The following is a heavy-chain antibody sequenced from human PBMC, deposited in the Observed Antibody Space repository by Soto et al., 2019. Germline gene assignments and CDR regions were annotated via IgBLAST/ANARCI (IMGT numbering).Heavy chain of an antibody. CDR3: ARGRTWGARDFDY. CDR1: GYTFNTYA. D-gene: IGHD3-16*01. Sequence: QVQLVQSGAEVKRPGASVRVSCKASGYTFNTYAISWVRQAPGQGLEWMGWISAYNGHADYAQKFQVRVTMTTDTSTTTVSMELRGLRSDDTAVYYCARGRTWGARDFDYWGQGTLVTVSS. CDR2: ISAYNGHA. J-gene: IGHJ4*02. V-gene: IGHV1-18*01.